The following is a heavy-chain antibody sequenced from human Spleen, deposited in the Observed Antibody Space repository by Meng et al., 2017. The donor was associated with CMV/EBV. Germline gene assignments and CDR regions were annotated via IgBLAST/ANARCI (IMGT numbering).Heavy chain of an antibody. Sequence: GESLKISCAASGFTFSDFAMNWVRQAPGRGLEWVSIIYSGGDSAYYADSVKGRFTMSRDNSKNTVYLQMNSRRAEDTAVYYCAKDRGSAWSFDYWGQGTLVTVSS. D-gene: IGHD6-19*01. CDR3: AKDRGSAWSFDY. CDR2: IYSGGDSA. V-gene: IGHV3-23*03. J-gene: IGHJ4*02. CDR1: GFTFSDFA.